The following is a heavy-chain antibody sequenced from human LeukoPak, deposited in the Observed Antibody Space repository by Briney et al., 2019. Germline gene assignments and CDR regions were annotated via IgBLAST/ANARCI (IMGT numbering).Heavy chain of an antibody. V-gene: IGHV4-61*02. CDR3: ASARRYSGYDSWEFYYYGMDV. D-gene: IGHD5-12*01. J-gene: IGHJ6*02. CDR1: GDSIRSDFYY. CDR2: IYTSGST. Sequence: SETLSLTCTVSGDSIRSDFYYWSWIRQPAGKELVWIGRIYTSGSTTYNPSLKSRVTISIDMSKNQFSLHLSSVTAADTAVYYCASARRYSGYDSWEFYYYGMDVWGRGTTVTVSS.